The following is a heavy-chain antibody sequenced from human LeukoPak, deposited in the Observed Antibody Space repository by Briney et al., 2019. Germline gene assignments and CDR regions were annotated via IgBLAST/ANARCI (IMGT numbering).Heavy chain of an antibody. D-gene: IGHD2-2*01. J-gene: IGHJ6*03. Sequence: PSETLSLTCTVSGGSISSYYWSWIRQPPGKGLEWIGYIYYSGSTNYNPSLKSRVTISVDTSKNQFSLKLSSVTAADTAVYYCARVRQVVPAPPLRGNYYYMDVWGKGTTVTVSS. CDR2: IYYSGST. V-gene: IGHV4-59*01. CDR1: GGSISSYY. CDR3: ARVRQVVPAPPLRGNYYYMDV.